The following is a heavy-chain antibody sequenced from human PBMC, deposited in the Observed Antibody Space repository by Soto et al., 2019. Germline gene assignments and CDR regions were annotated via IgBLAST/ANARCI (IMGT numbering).Heavy chain of an antibody. D-gene: IGHD2-15*01. CDR2: IYYSGST. J-gene: IGHJ6*02. Sequence: SETLSLTCTVSGGSISSGDYYWSWIRQHPGKGLEWIGYIYYSGSTYYNPSLKSRVTISADTSQNQFSLDLTSVTATDTAVYFCARHPGYCSGGSCNGQYTLDVWGQGTTVTVSS. V-gene: IGHV4-30-4*08. CDR3: ARHPGYCSGGSCNGQYTLDV. CDR1: GGSISSGDYY.